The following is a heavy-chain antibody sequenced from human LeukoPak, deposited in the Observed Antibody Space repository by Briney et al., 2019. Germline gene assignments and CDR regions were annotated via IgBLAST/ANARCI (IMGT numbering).Heavy chain of an antibody. J-gene: IGHJ4*02. CDR3: TRGGAADLEIGDY. Sequence: QSGGPLRLSCTVSGFTFGDYAISWFRQAPGKGLEWVGFIRSNGYGGTTEYAASVKGRFTISRDESKSIAYLQMNSLKIEDTGMYYCTRGGAADLEIGDYWGQGTLVTVSS. V-gene: IGHV3-49*03. D-gene: IGHD6-25*01. CDR1: GFTFGDYA. CDR2: IRSNGYGGTT.